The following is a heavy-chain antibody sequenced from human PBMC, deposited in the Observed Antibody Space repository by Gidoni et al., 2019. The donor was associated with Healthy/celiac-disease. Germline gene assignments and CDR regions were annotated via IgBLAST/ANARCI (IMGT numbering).Heavy chain of an antibody. V-gene: IGHV4-59*08. Sequence: QVQLQESGPGLVKPSETLSLTCTVSGGSISSYYWSWIRQPPGKGLEWIGYIYYSGSTNYNPSLKSRVTISVDTSKNQFSLKLSSVTAADTAVYYCARVRWLQGDFDYWGQGTLVTVSS. D-gene: IGHD5-12*01. CDR1: GGSISSYY. CDR3: ARVRWLQGDFDY. CDR2: IYYSGST. J-gene: IGHJ4*02.